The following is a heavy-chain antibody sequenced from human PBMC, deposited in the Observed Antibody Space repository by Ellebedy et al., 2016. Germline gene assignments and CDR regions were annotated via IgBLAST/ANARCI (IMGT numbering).Heavy chain of an antibody. J-gene: IGHJ4*02. CDR2: ISGSGGST. D-gene: IGHD3-22*01. CDR3: AKGGGYDSSGYYYVVDY. Sequence: GGSLRLXXAASGFTFSSYAMSWVRQAPGKGLEWVSAISGSGGSTYYADSVKGRFTISRDNSKNTLYLQMNSLRAEDTAVYYCAKGGGYDSSGYYYVVDYWGQGTLVTVSS. CDR1: GFTFSSYA. V-gene: IGHV3-23*01.